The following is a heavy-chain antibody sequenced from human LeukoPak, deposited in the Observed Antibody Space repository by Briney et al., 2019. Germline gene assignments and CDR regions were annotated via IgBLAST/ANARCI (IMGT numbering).Heavy chain of an antibody. Sequence: SETLSLTCTVSGDSVNCGSYYCTSIRQPPGKGLEWIGYISYSGSTNFNPSLKSRVTISVDTSKNQFSLNLSSVTAADTAVYYCARRGTGGRSFDIWGQGTMVTVSS. CDR3: ARRGTGGRSFDI. CDR1: GDSVNCGSYY. D-gene: IGHD2-8*02. V-gene: IGHV4-61*01. CDR2: ISYSGST. J-gene: IGHJ3*02.